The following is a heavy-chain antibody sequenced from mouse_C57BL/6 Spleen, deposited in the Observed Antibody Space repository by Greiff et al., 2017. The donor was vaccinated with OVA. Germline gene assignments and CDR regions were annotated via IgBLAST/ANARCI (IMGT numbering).Heavy chain of an antibody. D-gene: IGHD1-1*01. CDR3: ARPDYYGSSYAMDY. J-gene: IGHJ4*01. V-gene: IGHV5-17*01. CDR2: ISSGSSTI. Sequence: EVMLVESGGGLVKPGGSLKLSCAASGFTFSDYGMHWVRQAPEKGLEWVAYISSGSSTIYYADTVKGRFTISRDNAKNTLFLQMTSLRSEDTAMYYCARPDYYGSSYAMDYWGQGTSVTVSS. CDR1: GFTFSDYG.